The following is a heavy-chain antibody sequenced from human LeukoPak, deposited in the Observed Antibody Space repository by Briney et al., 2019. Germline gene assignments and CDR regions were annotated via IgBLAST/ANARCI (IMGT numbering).Heavy chain of an antibody. D-gene: IGHD3-10*01. J-gene: IGHJ4*02. CDR2: ISGSGGST. CDR1: GFTFSSYA. Sequence: GGSLRLSCATSGFTFSSYAMSWVRQAPGKGLEWVSAISGSGGSTYYADSVKGQFTISRDNSKNTLFLQMNSLRAEDTAVYYCARGGPFLYYYGSGSYCDYWGQGTLVTVSS. V-gene: IGHV3-23*01. CDR3: ARGGPFLYYYGSGSYCDY.